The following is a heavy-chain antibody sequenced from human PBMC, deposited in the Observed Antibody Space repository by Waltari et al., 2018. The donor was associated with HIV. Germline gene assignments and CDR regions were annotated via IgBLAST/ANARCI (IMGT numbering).Heavy chain of an antibody. J-gene: IGHJ4*02. Sequence: QVQLVESGGGVVQPGMSLRLSCAGAKFSFSSYGMHWVRQAPGKGLEWVAVIWFDGSYKYYADSVKGRFTISRDNSKNTVYLQMNSLRTEDTAVYCCARDGSGWYGSFDYWGQGTPVTVSS. D-gene: IGHD6-19*01. CDR3: ARDGSGWYGSFDY. V-gene: IGHV3-33*01. CDR1: KFSFSSYG. CDR2: IWFDGSYK.